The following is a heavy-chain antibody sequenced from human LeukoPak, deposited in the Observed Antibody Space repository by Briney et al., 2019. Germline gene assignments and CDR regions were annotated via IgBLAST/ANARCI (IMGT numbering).Heavy chain of an antibody. V-gene: IGHV4-59*01. CDR3: ARARVDFWSGYYLSYYYYYYGMDV. CDR2: IYYSGST. D-gene: IGHD3-3*01. Sequence: PSETLSLTCTVSGGSISSYYWSWIRQPPGKGLEWIGYIYYSGSTNYNPSLKSRVTISVDTSKNQFSLKLSSVTAADTAVYYCARARVDFWSGYYLSYYYYYYGMDVWGQGTTVTVSS. J-gene: IGHJ6*02. CDR1: GGSISSYY.